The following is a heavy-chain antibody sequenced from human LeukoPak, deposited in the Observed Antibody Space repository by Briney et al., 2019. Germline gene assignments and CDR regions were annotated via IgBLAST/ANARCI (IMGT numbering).Heavy chain of an antibody. D-gene: IGHD6-6*01. J-gene: IGHJ4*02. CDR1: GYSFTSYW. CDR2: IYPGDSDT. V-gene: IGHV5-51*01. Sequence: ESLKISCKGSGYSFTSYWIGWVRQMPGKGLEWMGIIYPGDSDTRYSPSFQGQVTISADESISTAYLQWSSLKASDTAMYYCARETSSSSSPFDYWGQGTLVTVSS. CDR3: ARETSSSSSPFDY.